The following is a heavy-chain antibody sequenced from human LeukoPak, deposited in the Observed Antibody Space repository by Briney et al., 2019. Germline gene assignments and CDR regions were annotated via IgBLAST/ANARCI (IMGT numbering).Heavy chain of an antibody. V-gene: IGHV4-59*01. J-gene: IGHJ3*02. CDR1: GGSISSYS. CDR2: IYYSGST. D-gene: IGHD3-22*01. CDR3: AREGYYYDSSGYFRAFDI. Sequence: SETLSLTCTVSGGSISSYSWSWIRQPPGKGLEWIGYIYYSGSTNYNPSLKSRVTISVDTSKNQFSLKLSSVTAADTAVYYCAREGYYYDSSGYFRAFDIWGQGTMVTVSS.